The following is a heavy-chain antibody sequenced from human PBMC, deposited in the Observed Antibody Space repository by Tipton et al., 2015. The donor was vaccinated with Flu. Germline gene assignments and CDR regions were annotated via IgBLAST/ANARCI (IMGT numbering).Heavy chain of an antibody. D-gene: IGHD3-3*01. J-gene: IGHJ6*02. CDR2: ISSSGTTI. CDR1: GFTFSDYY. V-gene: IGHV3-11*01. CDR3: ARDHPPSITVLGEITDYFGMAV. Sequence: SLRLSCAASGFTFSDYYMSWIRQLPGKGLEWVSHISSSGTTINYADSVKGRFTISRDNAKNSLYLQINSLRAEDTAVYYCARDHPPSITVLGEITDYFGMAVWGQGTTVTVSS.